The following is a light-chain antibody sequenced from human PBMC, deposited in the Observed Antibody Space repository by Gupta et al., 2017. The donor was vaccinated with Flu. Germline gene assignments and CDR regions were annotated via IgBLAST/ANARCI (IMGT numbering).Light chain of an antibody. CDR2: STN. V-gene: IGLV8-61*01. CDR3: ELYLGSGIWV. Sequence: QTLVTQVPSLSVSPGGTVNLTCGLDSGAVSTTNWPSWFQQNPGEPPRTLISSTNSRSSGVPDRFSGSSLGNKAAHTITGAQEDDESEYYGELYLGSGIWVFGGGTKLTVL. J-gene: IGLJ3*02. CDR1: SGAVSTTNW.